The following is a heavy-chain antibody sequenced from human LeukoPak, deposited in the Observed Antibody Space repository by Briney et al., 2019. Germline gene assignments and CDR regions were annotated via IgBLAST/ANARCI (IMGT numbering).Heavy chain of an antibody. CDR3: AKDLDGDYSYDY. CDR1: GFTFSSHG. J-gene: IGHJ4*02. V-gene: IGHV3-23*01. CDR2: ISASAGST. Sequence: GGSLRLSCAASGFTFSSHGMSWVRQAPGKGLEWVSVISASAGSTHYVDSVKGRFTISRDNSKNTLYLQMNSLRAEDTAVYYCAKDLDGDYSYDYWGQGTLVTVSS. D-gene: IGHD4-17*01.